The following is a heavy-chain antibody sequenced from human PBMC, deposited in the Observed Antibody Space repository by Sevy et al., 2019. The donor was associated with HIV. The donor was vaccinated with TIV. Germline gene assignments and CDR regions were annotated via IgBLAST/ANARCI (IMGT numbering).Heavy chain of an antibody. CDR2: INQDGSEK. D-gene: IGHD2-15*01. Sequence: GGSLRLSCAASGFTFSNYWMSWVRQAPGKGLECVANINQDGSEKYYLDSVKGRFIVSRDNAKNSLYLQMNSLRAEDTAVYYCAREGAGGFDYWGQGTLVTVSS. J-gene: IGHJ4*02. V-gene: IGHV3-7*01. CDR1: GFTFSNYW. CDR3: AREGAGGFDY.